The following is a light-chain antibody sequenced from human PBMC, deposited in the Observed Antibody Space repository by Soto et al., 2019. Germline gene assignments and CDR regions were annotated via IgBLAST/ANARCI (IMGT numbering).Light chain of an antibody. V-gene: IGKV1-5*03. CDR3: QQYNSYPLT. Sequence: DIQVTQSPSTLSASVGDRVTITCRASQSISSWLAWYQQKPGKAPNLLIYKASSLESGVTSRFSGSGSGTEFTLTISSLQPDDFATYYCQQYNSYPLTFGGGTKVEIK. CDR1: QSISSW. CDR2: KAS. J-gene: IGKJ4*01.